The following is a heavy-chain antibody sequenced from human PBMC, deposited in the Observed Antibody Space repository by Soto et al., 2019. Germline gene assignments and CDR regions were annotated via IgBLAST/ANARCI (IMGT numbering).Heavy chain of an antibody. CDR2: IIPIFGTA. CDR3: ARGPHVVVTANNWFDP. CDR1: GGTFSSYA. V-gene: IGHV1-69*13. Sequence: GASVKVSCKASGGTFSSYAISWVRQAPGQGLEWMGGIIPIFGTANYAQKFQGRVTITADESTSTAYMELSSLRSEDTAVYYCARGPHVVVTANNWFDPWGQGTLVTVSS. J-gene: IGHJ5*02. D-gene: IGHD2-21*02.